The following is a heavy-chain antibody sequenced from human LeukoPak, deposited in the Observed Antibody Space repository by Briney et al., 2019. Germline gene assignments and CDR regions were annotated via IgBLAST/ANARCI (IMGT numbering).Heavy chain of an antibody. CDR2: ISSSGSTI. J-gene: IGHJ4*02. CDR3: ARDRPNLEPYDY. D-gene: IGHD1-1*01. CDR1: GFTSSSYE. V-gene: IGHV3-48*03. Sequence: GGSLRLSCAASGFTSSSYEMNWVRQAPGRGLEWVSYISSSGSTIYYAGSVKGRFTISRDNAKNSLYLQMNSLRAEDTAVYYCARDRPNLEPYDYWGQGTLVTVSS.